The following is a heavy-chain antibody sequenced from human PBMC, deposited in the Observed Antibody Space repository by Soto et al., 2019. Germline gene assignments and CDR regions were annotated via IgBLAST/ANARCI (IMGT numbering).Heavy chain of an antibody. CDR3: SSSVATIQDYYYYYMDV. Sequence: SVKVSCKASGGTFSSYTISWVRQAPGQGLEWMGRIIPILGIANYAQKFQGRVTITADKSTSTAYMELSSLRSEDTVVYYCSSSVATIQDYYYYYMDVWGKGTTVTVSS. D-gene: IGHD5-12*01. CDR1: GGTFSSYT. V-gene: IGHV1-69*02. CDR2: IIPILGIA. J-gene: IGHJ6*03.